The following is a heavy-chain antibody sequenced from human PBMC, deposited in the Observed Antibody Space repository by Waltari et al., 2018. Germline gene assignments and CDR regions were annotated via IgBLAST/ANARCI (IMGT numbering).Heavy chain of an antibody. CDR1: GGSISSSSYY. J-gene: IGHJ4*02. D-gene: IGHD4-17*01. Sequence: QLQLQESGPGLVKPSETLSLTCTVSGGSISSSSYYWGWIRQPPGKGLEWIGSIYYRGSPLYDPCLQSRLTISVDPPKTQFSLKLRPVTAAGTAVCYCARDSTLTVTKGGVGYWGQGTLVTVSS. V-gene: IGHV4-39*07. CDR3: ARDSTLTVTKGGVGY. CDR2: IYYRGSP.